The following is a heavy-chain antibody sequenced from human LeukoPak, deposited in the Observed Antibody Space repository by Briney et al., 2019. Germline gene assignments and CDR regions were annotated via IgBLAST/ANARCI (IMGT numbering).Heavy chain of an antibody. J-gene: IGHJ4*02. D-gene: IGHD5-18*01. CDR3: AKDGTWIQLLSASYYFDY. V-gene: IGHV3-23*01. CDR1: GFTFSSYA. CDR2: ISGSGGST. Sequence: GGSLRLSCAASGFTFSSYAVSWVRQAPGKGLEWVSAISGSGGSTYYADSVKGRFTISRDNSKNTLYLQMNSLRAEDTAVYYCAKDGTWIQLLSASYYFDYWGQGTLVTVSS.